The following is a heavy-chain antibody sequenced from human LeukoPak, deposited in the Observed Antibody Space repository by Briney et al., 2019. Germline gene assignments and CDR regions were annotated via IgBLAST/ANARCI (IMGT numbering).Heavy chain of an antibody. CDR2: INPSGGST. V-gene: IGHV1-46*01. J-gene: IGHJ6*03. Sequence: ASVKVSCKASGYTFTSYYMHWVRQAPGQGLEWMGIINPSGGSTSYAQKFQGRVTMTRDMSTSTVYMELSSLRSEDTAVYYCARDPGYSHGDNYYYYYMDVWGKGTTVTVSS. D-gene: IGHD5-18*01. CDR1: GYTFTSYY. CDR3: ARDPGYSHGDNYYYYYMDV.